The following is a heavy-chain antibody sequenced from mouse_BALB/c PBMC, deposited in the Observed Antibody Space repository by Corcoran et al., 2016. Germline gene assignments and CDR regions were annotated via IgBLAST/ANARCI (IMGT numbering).Heavy chain of an antibody. J-gene: IGHJ3*01. CDR1: GFNIKDTY. D-gene: IGHD2-1*01. Sequence: EVQLQQSGAEFVKPGASVKLSCTASGFNIKDTYMHWVKQRPEQGLEWIGRIDPANGNTKYDPKFQGKATITADTSSNTAYLQLSSLTSEDTAVYDCARSGNYVSWFAYWGQGTLVTVSA. CDR3: ARSGNYVSWFAY. V-gene: IGHV14-3*02. CDR2: IDPANGNT.